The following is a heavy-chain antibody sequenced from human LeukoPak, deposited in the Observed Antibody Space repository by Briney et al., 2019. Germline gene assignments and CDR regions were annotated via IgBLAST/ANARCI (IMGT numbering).Heavy chain of an antibody. CDR3: AKDLFGYCSSTSCYPHNWFDP. D-gene: IGHD2-2*01. Sequence: GGSLRLSCAASGFTFSSYGTHWVRQAPGKGLEWVAFIRYDGSNKYYADSVKGRFTISRDNSKNTLYLQMNSLRAEDTAVYYCAKDLFGYCSSTSCYPHNWFDPWGQGTLVTVSS. V-gene: IGHV3-30*02. CDR2: IRYDGSNK. CDR1: GFTFSSYG. J-gene: IGHJ5*02.